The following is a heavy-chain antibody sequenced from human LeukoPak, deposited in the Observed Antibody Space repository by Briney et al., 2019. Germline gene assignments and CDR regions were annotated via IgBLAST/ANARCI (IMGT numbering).Heavy chain of an antibody. CDR1: GYTFTSYG. J-gene: IGHJ4*02. V-gene: IGHV1-18*01. CDR2: ISAYNGNT. CDR3: ARGLLWFGELSTNFDY. D-gene: IGHD3-10*01. Sequence: ASVKVSCKASGYTFTSYGISWVRQAPGQGLAWMGWISAYNGNTNYAQKLQGRVTMTTDTSTSTAYMELRSLRSDDTAVYYCARGLLWFGELSTNFDYWGQGTLVTVSS.